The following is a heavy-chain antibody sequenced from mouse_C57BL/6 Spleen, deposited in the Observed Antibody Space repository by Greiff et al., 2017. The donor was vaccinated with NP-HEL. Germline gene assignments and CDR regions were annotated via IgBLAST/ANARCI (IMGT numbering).Heavy chain of an antibody. J-gene: IGHJ2*01. CDR3: ARGGYYVSSYEYYFDY. CDR1: GYTFTSYT. CDR2: INPSSGYT. D-gene: IGHD1-1*01. Sequence: VQLQQSGAELARPGASVKMSCKASGYTFTSYTMHWVKQRPGQGLEWIGYINPSSGYTKYNQKFKDKATLTADKSSSTAYMQLSSLTSEDSAVYYCARGGYYVSSYEYYFDYWGQGTTLTVSS. V-gene: IGHV1-4*01.